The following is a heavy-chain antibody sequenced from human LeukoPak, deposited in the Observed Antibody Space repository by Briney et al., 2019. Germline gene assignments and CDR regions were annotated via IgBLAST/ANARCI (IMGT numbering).Heavy chain of an antibody. V-gene: IGHV3-23*01. CDR3: AKGGSTVTTRRGYFDL. CDR1: GFTFSSYT. Sequence: GGSLTLSCAASGFTFSSYTMNWVRQALGQGLEWVSTISDPHSGSQTHYADSVKGLFTISRDNSKNTQYLQMNSLRAEDTAVYYCAKGGSTVTTRRGYFDLWGRGTLVTVSS. J-gene: IGHJ2*01. CDR2: ISDPHSGSQT. D-gene: IGHD4-17*01.